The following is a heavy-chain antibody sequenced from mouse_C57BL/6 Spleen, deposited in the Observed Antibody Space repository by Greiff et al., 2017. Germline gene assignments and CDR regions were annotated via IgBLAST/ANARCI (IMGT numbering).Heavy chain of an antibody. CDR2: TWWDDDK. Sequence: VMLVESGPGILQPSQTLSLTCSFSGFSLSTFGMGVGWIRQPSGNGLEWLAHTWWDDDKYYNPALKSRLTISKDTSKNRVFLKIANVDTADTATYYCARIKIYYDPYWYFDVWGTGTTVTVSS. V-gene: IGHV8-8*01. J-gene: IGHJ1*03. D-gene: IGHD2-4*01. CDR3: ARIKIYYDPYWYFDV. CDR1: GFSLSTFGMG.